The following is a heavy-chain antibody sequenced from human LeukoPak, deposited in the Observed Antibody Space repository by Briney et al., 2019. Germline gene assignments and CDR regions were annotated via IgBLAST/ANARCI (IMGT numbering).Heavy chain of an antibody. V-gene: IGHV4-39*01. D-gene: IGHD6-19*01. Sequence: PSETLSLTCTVSVGSLSISPYYWGWIRQPPGKGLEWIGNINYSGSTYYNPSLKTRVTISVDTSKNQSSLKLTSVTAADTAVYYCARHASVDGNWPRPLDYWGQGSLVTVSS. CDR3: ARHASVDGNWPRPLDY. J-gene: IGHJ4*02. CDR2: INYSGST. CDR1: VGSLSISPYY.